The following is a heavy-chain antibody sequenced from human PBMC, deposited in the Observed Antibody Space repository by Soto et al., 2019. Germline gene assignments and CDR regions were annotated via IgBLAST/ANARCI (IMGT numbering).Heavy chain of an antibody. J-gene: IGHJ6*02. CDR1: GGTFSSYA. CDR3: AGDWRYSNPQYYGMDV. D-gene: IGHD3-9*01. V-gene: IGHV1-69*13. Sequence: SVKVSCKASGGTFSSYAISWVRQAPGQGLGWMGGIIPIFGTANYAQKYQGRVTITADESTSTAYMELSSLRSEDTAVYYCAGDWRYSNPQYYGMDVWGQGTTVTVSS. CDR2: IIPIFGTA.